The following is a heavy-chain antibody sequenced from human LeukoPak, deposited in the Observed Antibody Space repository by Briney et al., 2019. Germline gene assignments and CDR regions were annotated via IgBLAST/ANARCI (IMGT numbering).Heavy chain of an antibody. D-gene: IGHD6-19*01. CDR2: IYSGGST. Sequence: GGSLRLSCAASGFTVSSNYMSWVRQAPGKGLEWVSVIYSGGSTYYADSVKGRFTISRDNSENTLYLQMNSLRAEDTAVYYCARDRGSGWYYFDYWGQGTLVTVSS. CDR1: GFTVSSNY. CDR3: ARDRGSGWYYFDY. J-gene: IGHJ4*02. V-gene: IGHV3-53*01.